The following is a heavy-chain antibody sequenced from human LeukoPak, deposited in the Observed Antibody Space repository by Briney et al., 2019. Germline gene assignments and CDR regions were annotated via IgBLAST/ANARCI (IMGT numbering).Heavy chain of an antibody. J-gene: IGHJ6*03. D-gene: IGHD3-22*01. CDR3: ARKHYYDSSGYSLYYYYYMDV. V-gene: IGHV3-23*01. CDR2: ISGSGGST. Sequence: GGSLRLSCAGSGFTFSSYAMSWVRQAPGKGLEWVSGISGSGGSTYYADSVKGRFTISRDNDKNSLYLQMNSLRAEDTALYYCARKHYYDSSGYSLYYYYYMDVWGKGTTVTVSS. CDR1: GFTFSSYA.